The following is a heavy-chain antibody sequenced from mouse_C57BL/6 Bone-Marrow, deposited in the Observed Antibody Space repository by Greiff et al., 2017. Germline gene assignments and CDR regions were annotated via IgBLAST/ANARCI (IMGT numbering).Heavy chain of an antibody. D-gene: IGHD2-1*01. CDR1: GYTFTSYW. J-gene: IGHJ3*01. CDR3: ARGGNSMVTTRGFAY. CDR2: IDPSDSCT. V-gene: IGHV1-69*01. Sequence: VQLQQSGAELVMPGASVKLSCKASGYTFTSYWMHWVKQRPGQGLEWIGEIDPSDSCTNYNQKFKGKYTLTVDKSSSTAYMHVSCLTTEDSAVYYCARGGNSMVTTRGFAYWGQGTLVTVSA.